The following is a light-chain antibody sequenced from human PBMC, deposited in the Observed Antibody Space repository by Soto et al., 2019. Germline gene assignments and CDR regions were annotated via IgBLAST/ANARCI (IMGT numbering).Light chain of an antibody. CDR1: QGISNY. Sequence: DIQMTQSPSSLSASVGDRVTITCRASQGISNYLAWYQQKPVKVPKLLIYAASTLQSGVPSRFSGSGSATDFTLTISRLQPEDVATYYCQKYNSAPWTFGQGTKVEIK. V-gene: IGKV1-27*01. CDR3: QKYNSAPWT. CDR2: AAS. J-gene: IGKJ1*01.